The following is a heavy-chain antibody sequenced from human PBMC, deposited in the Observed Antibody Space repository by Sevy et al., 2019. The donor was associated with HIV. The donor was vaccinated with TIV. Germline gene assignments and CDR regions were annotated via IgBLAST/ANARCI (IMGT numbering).Heavy chain of an antibody. CDR2: ISSSGSTI. Sequence: GGSLRLSCAASGFTFSDYYMSWIRQAPGKGLEWVSYISSSGSTIYYADSVKGRFTISRDNAKNSLCLQMNSLRAEDTAVYYCVRSRSRKTGTTGTDYFDYWGQGTLVTVSS. J-gene: IGHJ4*02. V-gene: IGHV3-11*01. CDR1: GFTFSDYY. D-gene: IGHD1-1*01. CDR3: VRSRSRKTGTTGTDYFDY.